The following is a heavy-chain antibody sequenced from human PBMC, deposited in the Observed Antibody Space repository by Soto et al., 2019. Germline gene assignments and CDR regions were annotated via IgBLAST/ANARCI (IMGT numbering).Heavy chain of an antibody. CDR1: GYTFTGYY. V-gene: IGHV1-2*02. J-gene: IGHJ6*02. CDR3: ARDRIPTLYSSSTNYYYYGMDV. CDR2: INPNSGGT. D-gene: IGHD6-6*01. Sequence: ASVKVSCKASGYTFTGYYMHWVRQAPGQGLEWMGWINPNSGGTNYAQKFQGRVTMTRDTSISTAYMELSRLRSDDTAVYYCARDRIPTLYSSSTNYYYYGMDVWGQGTTVTVSS.